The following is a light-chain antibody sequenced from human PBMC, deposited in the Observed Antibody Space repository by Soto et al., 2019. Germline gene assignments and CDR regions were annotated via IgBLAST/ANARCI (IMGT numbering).Light chain of an antibody. V-gene: IGKV1-5*01. CDR1: QSINSW. CDR2: DAS. Sequence: DIQMTQSRSTLSASVGDRVTITCRASQSINSWLAWYQQKPGKAPQILIYDASTLKSGVPSRFSASGSGTEFTLIISSLQPDDFATYYCQQYTSYSWTFGQGTKVDIK. J-gene: IGKJ1*01. CDR3: QQYTSYSWT.